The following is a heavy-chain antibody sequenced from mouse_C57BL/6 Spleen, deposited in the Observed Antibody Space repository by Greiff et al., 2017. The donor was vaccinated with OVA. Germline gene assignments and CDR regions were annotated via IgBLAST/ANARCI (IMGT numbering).Heavy chain of an antibody. V-gene: IGHV1-55*01. Sequence: VQLQQPGAELVKPGASVKMSCKASGYTFTSYWITWVKQRPGQGLEWIGDIYPGSGSTNYNEKFKSKATLTVDTSSSTAYMQLSSLTSEDSAVYYCARLGEYYGSRYFDVWGTGTTVTVSS. CDR2: IYPGSGST. J-gene: IGHJ1*03. CDR1: GYTFTSYW. CDR3: ARLGEYYGSRYFDV. D-gene: IGHD1-1*01.